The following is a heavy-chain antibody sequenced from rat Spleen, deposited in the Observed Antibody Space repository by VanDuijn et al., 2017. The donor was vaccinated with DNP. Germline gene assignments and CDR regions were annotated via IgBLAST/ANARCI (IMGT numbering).Heavy chain of an antibody. D-gene: IGHD1-2*01. CDR2: ITSSGGSI. CDR3: AARYSSSWFAY. Sequence: EVQLVESGGGLVQPGRSLKFSCAASGFTFSDYYMAWVRQAPKKGLEWVASITSSGGSIYYPDSVKGRFTISRDDAKNTLYLQMNSLRSEDTATYYCAARYSSSWFAYWGQGTLVTVSS. J-gene: IGHJ3*01. V-gene: IGHV5-25*01. CDR1: GFTFSDYY.